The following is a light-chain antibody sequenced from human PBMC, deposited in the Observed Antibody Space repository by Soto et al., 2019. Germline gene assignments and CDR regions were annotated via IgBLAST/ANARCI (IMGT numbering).Light chain of an antibody. V-gene: IGKV1-27*01. J-gene: IGKJ3*01. CDR1: QGISNY. CDR2: AAS. CDR3: QKYNSSPRS. Sequence: DIQMTQSPSSLYASVGDRVTINCRASQGISNYLACYQQKPGKVPKRLNYAASTFQSGVPSRFSGSGSGTDFTLTIISLQPEDVATYDCQKYNSSPRSFGHGTKVDI.